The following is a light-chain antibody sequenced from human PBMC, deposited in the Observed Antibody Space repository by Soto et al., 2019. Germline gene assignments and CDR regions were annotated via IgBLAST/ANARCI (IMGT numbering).Light chain of an antibody. Sequence: QSALTQPASVSGSPRQSITISCRGTNRDVGGYNYVSWYQQHPGNAPKLMIYDVSNRPSGVSNRFSGSRSGNTASLTISGLQAEDEDEYYCSSYTDSSTVLFGGGTQLTVL. V-gene: IGLV2-14*01. J-gene: IGLJ7*01. CDR1: NRDVGGYNY. CDR3: SSYTDSSTVL. CDR2: DVS.